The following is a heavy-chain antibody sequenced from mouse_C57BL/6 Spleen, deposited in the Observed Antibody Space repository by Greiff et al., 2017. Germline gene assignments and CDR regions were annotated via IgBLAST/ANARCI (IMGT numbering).Heavy chain of an antibody. V-gene: IGHV1-82*01. D-gene: IGHD3-2*02. J-gene: IGHJ3*01. Sequence: QVQLQQSGPELVKPGASVKISCKASGYAFSSSWMNWVKQRPGKGLEWIGRIYPGDGDTNYNGKFKGKATLTAAKSSSTAYMQLSSLTSEDSAVYFCAGSSGPAWFAYWGQGTLVTVSA. CDR3: AGSSGPAWFAY. CDR1: GYAFSSSW. CDR2: IYPGDGDT.